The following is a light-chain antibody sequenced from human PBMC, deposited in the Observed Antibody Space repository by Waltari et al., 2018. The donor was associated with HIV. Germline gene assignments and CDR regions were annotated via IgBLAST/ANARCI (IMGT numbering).Light chain of an antibody. CDR3: QAWDSRTVV. V-gene: IGLV3-1*01. Sequence: SYELAQAPSVSVSPGQTARTTCSGDKLGHKYACWYRQKPGQSPVLLIYQDTKRPSGIPERFSGSNSGNTATLTISGTQAMDEADYYCQAWDSRTVVFGGGTKLTVL. CDR2: QDT. J-gene: IGLJ2*01. CDR1: KLGHKY.